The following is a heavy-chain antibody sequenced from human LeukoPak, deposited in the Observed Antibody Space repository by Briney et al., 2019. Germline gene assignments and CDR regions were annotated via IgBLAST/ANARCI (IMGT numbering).Heavy chain of an antibody. CDR3: ARVVGATSIDY. CDR2: IKHRGRS. Sequence: PSETLSLTCSVSGSSISSDYYWGWVRQPPGKGLEWIGSIKHRGRSYYNPSLKSRVTISVDTSKNKFSLQLSSVTAADTAVYYCARVVGATSIDYWGQGILVTVSS. J-gene: IGHJ4*02. CDR1: GSSISSDYY. D-gene: IGHD2-15*01. V-gene: IGHV4-38-2*02.